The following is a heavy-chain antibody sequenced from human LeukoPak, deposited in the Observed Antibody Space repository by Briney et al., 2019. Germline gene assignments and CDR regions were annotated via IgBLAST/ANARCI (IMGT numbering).Heavy chain of an antibody. CDR3: AKDSATMDILTGYYLDY. V-gene: IGHV3-43*02. J-gene: IGHJ4*02. CDR1: GFTFDDYA. D-gene: IGHD3-9*01. CDR2: ISGDGGST. Sequence: GGSLRLSCAASGFTFDDYAMHWVRRAPGKGLEWVSLISGDGGSTYYADSVKGRFTISRDNSKNSLYLQMNSLRTEDTALYYCAKDSATMDILTGYYLDYWGQGTLVTVSS.